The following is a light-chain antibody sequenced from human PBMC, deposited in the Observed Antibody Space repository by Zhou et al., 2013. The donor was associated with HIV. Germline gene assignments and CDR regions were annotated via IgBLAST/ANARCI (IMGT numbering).Light chain of an antibody. CDR1: QSISTY. CDR2: AAS. Sequence: DIQMTQSPSSLSASVGDRVTITCRASQSISTYLNWYQQKPGKAPKLLIYAASSLQSGVPSRFSGSGSGTDFTLTISSLQPEDFATYYCQQSYTLPRRITFGQGTRLEIK. J-gene: IGKJ5*01. CDR3: QQSYTLPRRIT. V-gene: IGKV1-39*01.